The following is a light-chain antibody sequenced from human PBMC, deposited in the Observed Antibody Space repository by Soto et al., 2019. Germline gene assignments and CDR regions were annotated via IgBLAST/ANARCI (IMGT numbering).Light chain of an antibody. J-gene: IGKJ4*01. CDR3: QQANSVPLT. Sequence: DIQMTQSPSSVSASIGDRVSITCRASQDISSWLAWYQQKPGKAPKLLIYAASNMQSGVPSRFSGSGSGTDFTLSISSLLPEDFATYYCQQANSVPLTFGGGTKVEIK. V-gene: IGKV1-12*01. CDR1: QDISSW. CDR2: AAS.